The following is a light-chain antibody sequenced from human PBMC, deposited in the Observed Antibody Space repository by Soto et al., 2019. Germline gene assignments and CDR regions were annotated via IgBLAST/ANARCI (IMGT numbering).Light chain of an antibody. CDR1: QNVNSN. CDR3: QQYGSSPPIT. CDR2: GAS. J-gene: IGKJ5*01. Sequence: EIVMTQSPASLSVSPGERATLSCRASQNVNSNLAWYQQKPGQAPRLLIYGASSRATGIPDRFSGSGSGTDFTLTISRLEPEDFAVYYCQQYGSSPPITFGQGTRLEI. V-gene: IGKV3-20*01.